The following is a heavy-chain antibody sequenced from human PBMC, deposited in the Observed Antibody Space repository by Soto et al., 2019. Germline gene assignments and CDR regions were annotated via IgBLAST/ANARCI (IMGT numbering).Heavy chain of an antibody. J-gene: IGHJ5*02. V-gene: IGHV1-69*01. D-gene: IGHD2-8*01. Sequence: QVQLVQSGAEVKKPGSSVKVSCKASGGTFSSYAISWVRQAPGQGLEWMGGIIPIFGTANYAQKVQGRVTITADESTSTAYMELSSLRSEDTAVYYCARDSVLMEYARGCCFDPWGQGTLVTVSS. CDR3: ARDSVLMEYARGCCFDP. CDR2: IIPIFGTA. CDR1: GGTFSSYA.